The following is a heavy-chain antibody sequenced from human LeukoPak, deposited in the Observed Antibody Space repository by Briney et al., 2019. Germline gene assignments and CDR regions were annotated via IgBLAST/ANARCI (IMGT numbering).Heavy chain of an antibody. CDR1: GFTFSNYG. V-gene: IGHV3-30*18. CDR2: ISSDGSNK. Sequence: SGGSLRLSCAASGFTFSNYGMHWVRQAPGKGLEWVAVISSDGSNKYYADSVKGRFTISRDNSKNTLYLQMESLRAEDTAVYYCAKDPKAMAGNNYYGMDARGQGTTVTVSS. J-gene: IGHJ6*02. D-gene: IGHD6-19*01. CDR3: AKDPKAMAGNNYYGMDA.